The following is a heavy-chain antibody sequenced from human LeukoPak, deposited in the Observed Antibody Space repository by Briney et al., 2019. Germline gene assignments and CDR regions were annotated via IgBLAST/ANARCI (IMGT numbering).Heavy chain of an antibody. CDR2: IYYSGST. CDR1: GGSISSYY. D-gene: IGHD4-23*01. CDR3: ARGLAVYGGNSGVYFDY. V-gene: IGHV4-59*01. J-gene: IGHJ4*02. Sequence: SETLSLTCPVSGGSISSYYWSWIRQPPGKGLEWIGYIYYSGSTNYNPSLKSRVTISVDTSKNQFSLKLSSVTAADTAVYYCARGLAVYGGNSGVYFDYWGQGTLVTVSS.